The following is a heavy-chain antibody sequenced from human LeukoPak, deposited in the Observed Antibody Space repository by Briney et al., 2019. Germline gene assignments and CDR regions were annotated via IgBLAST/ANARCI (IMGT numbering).Heavy chain of an antibody. CDR3: ARGGGYEVLYDY. D-gene: IGHD5-12*01. J-gene: IGHJ4*02. CDR1: GFTFSSYG. CDR2: ISRSADNT. Sequence: PGGSLRLSCAASGFTFSSYGMSWVRQAPGKGLEWVCSISRSADNTYYADSVKGRFTISRDNSKNTLYLQISSLRAEDTAIYYCARGGGYEVLYDYWGQGTLVTVSS. V-gene: IGHV3-23*01.